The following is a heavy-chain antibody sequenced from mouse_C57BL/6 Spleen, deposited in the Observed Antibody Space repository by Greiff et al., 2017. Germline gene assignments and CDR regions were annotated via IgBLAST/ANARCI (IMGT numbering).Heavy chain of an antibody. CDR1: GFTFSSYT. Sequence: EVKLMESGGGLVKPGGSLKLSCAASGFTFSSYTMSWVRQTPEKRLEWVATISGGGGNTYYPDSVKGRFTISRDNAKNTLYLQMSGLRSEDTVLYYCARHYYGSSPSYWYFDVWGTGTTVTVSS. CDR2: ISGGGGNT. D-gene: IGHD1-1*01. V-gene: IGHV5-9*01. CDR3: ARHYYGSSPSYWYFDV. J-gene: IGHJ1*03.